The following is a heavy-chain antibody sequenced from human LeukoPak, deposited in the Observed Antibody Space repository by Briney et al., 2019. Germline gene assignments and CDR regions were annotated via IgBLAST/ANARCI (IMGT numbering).Heavy chain of an antibody. CDR2: MNPNSGNT. CDR3: ARGQDSSSWYRWFDL. V-gene: IGHV1-8*01. D-gene: IGHD6-13*01. CDR1: GYTFTSYD. Sequence: ASVKVSRKASGYTFTSYDINRVRQTTGHGLAGVGWMNPNSGNTGYAQKFQGKVTMTRNTSISTDYMELRSLRSEDTAVYYCARGQDSSSWYRWFDLWGQGTLVTASS. J-gene: IGHJ5*02.